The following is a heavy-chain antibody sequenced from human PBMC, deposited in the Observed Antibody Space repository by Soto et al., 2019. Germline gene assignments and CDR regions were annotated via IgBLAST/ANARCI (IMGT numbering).Heavy chain of an antibody. J-gene: IGHJ4*02. D-gene: IGHD6-25*01. Sequence: QVHLVQSGAEVKKPGASVKVSCKTSGYTFTAFAVHWVRQASGQRLEWMGWINVGNGDTKSSQNLQGRVTITRDTSASTVYMELSSLRSEATAVYYCVRVGGSGWTLDFWGQGTLVTVSS. V-gene: IGHV1-3*01. CDR2: INVGNGDT. CDR3: VRVGGSGWTLDF. CDR1: GYTFTAFA.